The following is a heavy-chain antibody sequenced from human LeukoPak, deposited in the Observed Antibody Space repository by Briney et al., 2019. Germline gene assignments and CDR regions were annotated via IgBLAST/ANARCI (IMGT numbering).Heavy chain of an antibody. CDR3: ARDGGYFDWPRPRPGKYYFDY. CDR1: GYTFSNYG. V-gene: IGHV1-18*01. CDR2: ISVYTGYT. J-gene: IGHJ4*02. D-gene: IGHD3-9*01. Sequence: ASVKVSCKASGYTFSNYGVTWVRQAPGQGLEWMGWISVYTGYTNYAQNFQGRVTMTTDTSTNTAYMELRSLTSDDTAVYFCARDGGYFDWPRPRPGKYYFDYWGQGTLVTVTS.